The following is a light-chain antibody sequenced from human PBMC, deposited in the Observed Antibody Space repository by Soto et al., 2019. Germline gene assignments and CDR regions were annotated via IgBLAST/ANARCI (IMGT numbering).Light chain of an antibody. CDR3: QQRSNSPPLYT. V-gene: IGKV3-11*01. CDR1: QSVSSY. Sequence: EIVLTQSPATLSLSPGERATLSCRASQSVSSYLAWYQQKPGQAPRLLIYDASNRATGIQARFSGSGAGTDFTLTLSSLEPEDFAFYYCQQRSNSPPLYTFGQGTKLEIK. CDR2: DAS. J-gene: IGKJ2*01.